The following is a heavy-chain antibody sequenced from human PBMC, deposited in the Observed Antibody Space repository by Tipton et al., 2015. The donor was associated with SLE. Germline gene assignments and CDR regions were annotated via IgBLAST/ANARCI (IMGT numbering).Heavy chain of an antibody. J-gene: IGHJ4*02. V-gene: IGHV4-61*01. Sequence: TLSLTCTVSGGSISSGSYYWSWIRQPPGKGLEWIGYIYDSGSTNYNPSLKSRVTISVDTSKNQFSLKLSSVTAADTAVYYCARGGVGPTDFDYWGQGTLVTVSS. CDR1: GGSISSGSYY. CDR2: IYDSGST. D-gene: IGHD1-26*01. CDR3: ARGGVGPTDFDY.